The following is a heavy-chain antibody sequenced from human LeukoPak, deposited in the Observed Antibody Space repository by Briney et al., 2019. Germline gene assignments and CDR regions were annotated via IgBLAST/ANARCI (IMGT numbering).Heavy chain of an antibody. D-gene: IGHD1-26*01. CDR2: ISGSGGST. CDR1: GFTSSSYA. J-gene: IGHJ4*02. CDR3: AKTTSGSYAYFDY. Sequence: GGSLRLSCAASGFTSSSYAMSWVRQAPGKGLEWVSAISGSGGSTYYADSVKGRFTISRDNSKNTLYLQMNSLRAEDTAVYYCAKTTSGSYAYFDYWGQGTLVTVSS. V-gene: IGHV3-23*01.